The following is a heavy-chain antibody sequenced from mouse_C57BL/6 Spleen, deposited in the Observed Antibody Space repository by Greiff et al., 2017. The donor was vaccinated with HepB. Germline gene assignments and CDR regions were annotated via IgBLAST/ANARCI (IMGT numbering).Heavy chain of an antibody. D-gene: IGHD2-2*01. CDR2: INTGSGGT. Sequence: VQLQQSGAELVRPGTSVKVSCKASGYAFTNYLIEWVKQRPGQGLEWIGVINTGSGGTNYKEKFKGKATLTADKSSSTDYMQLSSLTSEDSAVYFCARSPGLRRSWFAYWGQGTLVTVSA. CDR1: GYAFTNYL. V-gene: IGHV1-54*01. J-gene: IGHJ3*01. CDR3: ARSPGLRRSWFAY.